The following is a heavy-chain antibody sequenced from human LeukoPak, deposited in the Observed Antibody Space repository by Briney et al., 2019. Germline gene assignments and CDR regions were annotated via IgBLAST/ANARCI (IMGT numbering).Heavy chain of an antibody. CDR1: GGSISSYY. D-gene: IGHD5-12*01. CDR3: ASVSEWLGWFDP. CDR2: IYYSGST. J-gene: IGHJ5*02. Sequence: SETLSLTCTVSGGSISSYYWSWIRQPSGKGLEWIGYIYYSGSTNYNPSLKSRVTISVDTSKNQFSLKLSSVTAADTAVYYCASVSEWLGWFDPWGQGTLVTVSS. V-gene: IGHV4-59*01.